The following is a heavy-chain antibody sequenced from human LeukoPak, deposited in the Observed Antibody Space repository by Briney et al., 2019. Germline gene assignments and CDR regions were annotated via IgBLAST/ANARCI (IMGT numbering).Heavy chain of an antibody. CDR2: IYTSRST. D-gene: IGHD3-10*01. CDR1: GGSISSYY. Sequence: SETLSLTCTVSGGSISSYYWSWIRQPAGKGLEWIGRIYTSRSTNYNPSLKRRVTISVDTCKNQFSLKLSSVTAADTAVYYWARGAFTMLRGADNWFDPWGQGTLVTVSS. CDR3: ARGAFTMLRGADNWFDP. V-gene: IGHV4-4*07. J-gene: IGHJ5*02.